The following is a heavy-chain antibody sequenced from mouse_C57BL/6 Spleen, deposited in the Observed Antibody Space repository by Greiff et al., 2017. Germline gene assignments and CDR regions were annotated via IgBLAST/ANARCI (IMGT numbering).Heavy chain of an antibody. CDR2: ISYSGST. J-gene: IGHJ1*03. CDR3: ARYSPNYYGSHYWYFDV. Sequence: EVQLQESGPGLAKPSQTLSLTCSVTGYSITSDYWNWIRKFPGNKLEYMGYISYSGSTYYNPSLKSRISITRDTSKNQYYLQLNSVTTEDTATYYCARYSPNYYGSHYWYFDVWGTGTTVTVSS. V-gene: IGHV3-8*01. D-gene: IGHD1-1*01. CDR1: GYSITSDY.